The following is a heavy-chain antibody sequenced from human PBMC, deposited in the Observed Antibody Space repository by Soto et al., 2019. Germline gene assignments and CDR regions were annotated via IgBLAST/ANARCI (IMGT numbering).Heavy chain of an antibody. D-gene: IGHD3-10*01. CDR1: GGSISSSTYY. J-gene: IGHJ4*02. CDR3: ARPREVSGLRAYDY. Sequence: SETLSLTCTVSGGSISSSTYYWGWIRQPPGKGLEWIASISYSGSTYYNPSLKSRVTISVDTSKNQFSLKLISVTAADTAMYYCARPREVSGLRAYDYWGQGTLVTVSS. V-gene: IGHV4-39*01. CDR2: ISYSGST.